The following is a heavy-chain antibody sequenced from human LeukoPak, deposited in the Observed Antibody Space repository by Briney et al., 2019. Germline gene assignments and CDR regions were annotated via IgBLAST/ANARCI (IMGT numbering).Heavy chain of an antibody. CDR1: GFTFSSYA. J-gene: IGHJ4*02. CDR2: ISGSGGST. CDR3: AKGHSSSWSIFDY. Sequence: GGSLRLSCAASGFTFSSYATSWVRQAPGKGLEWVSAISGSGGSTYYADSVKGRFTISRDNSKNTLYLQMNSLRADDTAVYHCAKGHSSSWSIFDYWGQGTLVTVSS. V-gene: IGHV3-23*01. D-gene: IGHD6-13*01.